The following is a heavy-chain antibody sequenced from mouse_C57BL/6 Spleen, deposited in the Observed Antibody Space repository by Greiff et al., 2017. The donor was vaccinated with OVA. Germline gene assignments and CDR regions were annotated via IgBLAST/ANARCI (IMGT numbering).Heavy chain of an antibody. Sequence: VQVVESGAELARPGASVKLSCKASGYTFTSYGISWVKQRTGQGLEWIGEIYPRSGNTYYNEKFKGKATLTADKSSSTAYMELRSLTSEDSAVYFCASGPVVATDYWGQGTTLTVSS. CDR3: ASGPVVATDY. CDR1: GYTFTSYG. D-gene: IGHD1-1*01. V-gene: IGHV1-81*01. CDR2: IYPRSGNT. J-gene: IGHJ2*01.